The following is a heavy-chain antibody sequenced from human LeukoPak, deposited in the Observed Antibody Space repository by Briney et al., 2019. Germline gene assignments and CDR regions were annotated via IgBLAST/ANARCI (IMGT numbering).Heavy chain of an antibody. Sequence: PPGGALGLSCAASGFTLSSKYMSWGRPAPGKGVGGGSVIYSGGSTYYADSVKGRFTISRDNSKNMLYLQMNSLRAEDTAVYYCARLNCGGDCLYYYYYMDVWGKGTTVTVSS. V-gene: IGHV3-53*05. J-gene: IGHJ6*03. CDR3: ARLNCGGDCLYYYYYMDV. D-gene: IGHD2-21*01. CDR2: IYSGGST. CDR1: GFTLSSKY.